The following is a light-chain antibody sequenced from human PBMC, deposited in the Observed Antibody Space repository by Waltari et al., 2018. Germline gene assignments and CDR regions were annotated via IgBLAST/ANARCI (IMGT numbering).Light chain of an antibody. J-gene: IGLJ2*01. CDR3: SSFSSSTTLV. CDR2: DVS. V-gene: IGLV2-14*03. CDR1: SSDGGGYNY. Sequence: QSALTQPASVSGSPGQSITISCTGTSSDGGGYNYVSWYQQHPGKAPKLMIYDVSNRPSWVSKRFSGSKSGNTASLTISGLQAEDEADYYCSSFSSSTTLVFGGGTKLTVL.